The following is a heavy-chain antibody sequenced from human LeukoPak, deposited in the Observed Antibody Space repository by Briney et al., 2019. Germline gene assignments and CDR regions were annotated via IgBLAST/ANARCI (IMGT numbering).Heavy chain of an antibody. CDR2: INHSGST. CDR3: AKVECSGGSCYSAY. D-gene: IGHD2-15*01. J-gene: IGHJ4*02. Sequence: SETLSLTCAVYGGSFSGYYWSWIRQPPGKGLEWIGEINHSGSTNYNPSLKSRVTISVDTSKNQFSLKLSSVTAADTAVYYCAKVECSGGSCYSAYWGQGTLVTVSS. V-gene: IGHV4-34*01. CDR1: GGSFSGYY.